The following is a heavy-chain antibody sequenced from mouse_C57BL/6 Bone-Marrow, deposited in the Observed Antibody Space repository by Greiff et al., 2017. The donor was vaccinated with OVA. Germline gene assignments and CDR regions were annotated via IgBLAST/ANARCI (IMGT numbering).Heavy chain of an antibody. CDR3: AREVLLPYYFDY. CDR2: INPYNGGT. CDR1: GYTFTDYY. Sequence: VKPGASVKMSCKASGYTFTDYYMNWVKQSHGKSLEWIGVINPYNGGTSYNQKFKGKATLTVDKSSSTAYMELNSLTSEDSAVYYCAREVLLPYYFDYWGQGTTLTVSS. V-gene: IGHV1-19*01. D-gene: IGHD1-1*01. J-gene: IGHJ2*01.